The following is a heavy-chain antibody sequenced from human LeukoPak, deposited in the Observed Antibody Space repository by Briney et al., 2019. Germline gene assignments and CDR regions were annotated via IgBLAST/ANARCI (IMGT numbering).Heavy chain of an antibody. Sequence: PSETLSLTCTVSGASISPYYLTWIRQTPGKGLEWIGHRHPSGGISYNPSLWSRVTISADTSKNQFSLSLTFVNAADTAVYYCATGADDAKVGYWGQGALVSVPS. CDR3: ATGADDAKVGY. D-gene: IGHD1-26*01. CDR1: GASISPYY. CDR2: RHPSGGI. V-gene: IGHV4-4*08. J-gene: IGHJ4*02.